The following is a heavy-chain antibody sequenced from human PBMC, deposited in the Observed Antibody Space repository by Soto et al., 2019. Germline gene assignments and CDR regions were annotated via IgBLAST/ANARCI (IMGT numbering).Heavy chain of an antibody. J-gene: IGHJ4*02. V-gene: IGHV3-30*03. D-gene: IGHD6-19*01. CDR1: GFSFSNHG. CDR3: ARNSRATVAGAPDY. CDR2: ISYDGSNK. Sequence: QMHLVESGGGVVQPGRSLRLSCVASGFSFSNHGMHWVRQAPGKGLEWVAVISYDGSNKDYVESVKGRFTISRDNSKNTLYLQINSLRVEDTAVFYCARNSRATVAGAPDYWGQGTLVTVSS.